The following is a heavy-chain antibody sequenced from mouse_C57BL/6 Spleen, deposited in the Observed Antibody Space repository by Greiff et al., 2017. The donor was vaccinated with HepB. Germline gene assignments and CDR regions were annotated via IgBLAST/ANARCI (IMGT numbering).Heavy chain of an antibody. CDR1: GFTITAYS. V-gene: IGHV14-2*01. CDR3: ARWEVECFAD. Sequence: EVQLQQSGAELVKPGASVKMSCTASGFTITAYSMEWVKQKPEKGLEWIGKIDPEDGDTKYTAKFKGKATITAEKSSNTVYLQLSRLTSEDAAVYYWARWEVECFADWGRGTLVTVSA. J-gene: IGHJ3*01. D-gene: IGHD4-1*01. CDR2: IDPEDGDT.